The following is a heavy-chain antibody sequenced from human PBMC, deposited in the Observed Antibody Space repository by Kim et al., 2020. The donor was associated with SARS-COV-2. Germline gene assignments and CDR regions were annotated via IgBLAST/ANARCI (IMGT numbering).Heavy chain of an antibody. Sequence: GGSLRLSCAASGFTFSDDPMTWIRQAPGKGLEWVSYISSSASTIYYADSVKVRFTISRDNAKNSLYLQMNSLRAEDTAVYYCARSPHYDILTGYFTIDYYYGMDVWGQGTTVTVSS. V-gene: IGHV3-11*04. CDR3: ARSPHYDILTGYFTIDYYYGMDV. CDR2: ISSSASTI. CDR1: GFTFSDDP. J-gene: IGHJ6*02. D-gene: IGHD3-9*01.